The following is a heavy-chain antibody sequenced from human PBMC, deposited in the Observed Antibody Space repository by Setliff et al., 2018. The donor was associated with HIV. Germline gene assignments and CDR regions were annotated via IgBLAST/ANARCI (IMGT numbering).Heavy chain of an antibody. Sequence: NPSETLSLTCTVSGGSINTGAYYWSWIRQHPGRGLEWIGYIYYSGSTHYNPSLKSRVTISLDTSKNQFSLRLTSVTAADTAVFYCAGAPFVGGVYYYWGSYYFDYWGPGTLVTVSS. V-gene: IGHV4-31*03. CDR1: GGSINTGAYY. CDR2: IYYSGST. D-gene: IGHD3-22*01. CDR3: AGAPFVGGVYYYWGSYYFDY. J-gene: IGHJ4*02.